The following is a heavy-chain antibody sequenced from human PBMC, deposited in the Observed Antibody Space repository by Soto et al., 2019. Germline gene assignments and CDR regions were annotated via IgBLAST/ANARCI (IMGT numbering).Heavy chain of an antibody. J-gene: IGHJ4*02. CDR3: ARDKGKVYFDY. D-gene: IGHD3-10*01. V-gene: IGHV3-33*08. CDR2: IWYDGSDK. CDR1: GFTFSDHY. Sequence: GGSLRLSCAASGFTFSDHYMDWVRQSPGKGLEWVAIIWYDGSDKYYADSVKGRFTISRDNSKNTLYLQINSLRAEDTAMYFCARDKGKVYFDYWGQGTPVTVSS.